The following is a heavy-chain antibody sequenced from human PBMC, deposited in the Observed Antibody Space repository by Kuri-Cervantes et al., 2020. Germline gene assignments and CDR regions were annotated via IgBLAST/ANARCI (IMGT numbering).Heavy chain of an antibody. D-gene: IGHD6-19*01. CDR2: IKEDGSEK. CDR3: ARVPWTAVAD. CDR1: GFTFSRYW. Sequence: GGSLRLSCAASGFTFSRYWMSWVRQAPGKGLEWVANIKEDGSEKYYVDSVKGRFTISRDNAKNSLYLQVNSLRAEDTAVYYCARVPWTAVADWGQGTLVTVSS. J-gene: IGHJ4*02. V-gene: IGHV3-7*01.